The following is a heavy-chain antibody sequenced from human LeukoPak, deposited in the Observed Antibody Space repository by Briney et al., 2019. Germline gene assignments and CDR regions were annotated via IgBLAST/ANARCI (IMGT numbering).Heavy chain of an antibody. V-gene: IGHV3-23*01. Sequence: GGSLRLSCAASGFTFSSYAMSWVRQAPGKGLEWVSAISGSGGSTYYADSVKGRFTISRDNSKNTLYLQMNSLRAEDTAVYYCAAERYFDWLLYGPPDYWGQGTLVTVSS. CDR1: GFTFSSYA. J-gene: IGHJ4*02. CDR2: ISGSGGST. CDR3: AAERYFDWLLYGPPDY. D-gene: IGHD3-9*01.